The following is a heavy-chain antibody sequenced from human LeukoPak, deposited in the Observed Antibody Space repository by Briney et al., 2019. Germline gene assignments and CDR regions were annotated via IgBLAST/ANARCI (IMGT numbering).Heavy chain of an antibody. V-gene: IGHV3-66*04. CDR3: ARLPSLDTYYYYYGMDV. J-gene: IGHJ6*02. D-gene: IGHD3-3*02. CDR2: IYSGGST. Sequence: GGSLRLSCAASGFTVSSNYMSWVRQAPGKGLEWVSVIYSGGSTYYADSVKGRFTISRDNSKNTLYLQMNSLRAEDTAVYYCARLPSLDTYYYYYGMDVWGQGTTVTVSS. CDR1: GFTVSSNY.